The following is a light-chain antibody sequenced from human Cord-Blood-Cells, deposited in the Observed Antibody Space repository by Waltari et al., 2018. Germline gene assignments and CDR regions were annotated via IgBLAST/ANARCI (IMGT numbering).Light chain of an antibody. CDR3: SSYTSSSTWV. Sequence: QSALPQPASVSGSPGPSITISCTGTSSDVGGYNYVYWYQQHPGKAPKRMIYDVSNPPSGVSNLFYGSKSGNTASLTISGLQADDEADYYCSSYTSSSTWVFGGGTKLNVL. CDR2: DVS. CDR1: SSDVGGYNY. J-gene: IGLJ3*02. V-gene: IGLV2-14*01.